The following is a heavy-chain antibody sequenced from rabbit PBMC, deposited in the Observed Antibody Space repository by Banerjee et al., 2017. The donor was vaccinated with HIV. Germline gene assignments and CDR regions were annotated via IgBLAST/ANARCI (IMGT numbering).Heavy chain of an antibody. D-gene: IGHD8-1*01. CDR1: GFSFSSSYY. Sequence: QSLEESGGDLVKPGASLTLTCTASGFSFSSSYYMCWVRQAPGKGLEWIGCISTGGGSTDYASWAKGRFTISKTSSTTVTLQMTSLTAADTATYFCVRGAGGSYYSYYYFNFWGQGTLVTVS. CDR3: VRGAGGSYYSYYYFNF. V-gene: IGHV1S40*01. J-gene: IGHJ4*01. CDR2: ISTGGGST.